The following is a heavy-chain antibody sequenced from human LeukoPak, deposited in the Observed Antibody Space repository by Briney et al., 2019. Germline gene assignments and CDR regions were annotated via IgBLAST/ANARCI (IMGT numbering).Heavy chain of an antibody. CDR3: ARDVDYSNYIFDY. J-gene: IGHJ4*02. Sequence: PGGSLRLSCAASGFTFSSYGMHWVRQAPGKGLEWVAVIWYDGSNKYYADSVKGRFTISRDNSKNTLYLQMNSLRAEDTAVYYCARDVDYSNYIFDYWGQGTLVTVSS. CDR1: GFTFSSYG. CDR2: IWYDGSNK. D-gene: IGHD4-11*01. V-gene: IGHV3-33*01.